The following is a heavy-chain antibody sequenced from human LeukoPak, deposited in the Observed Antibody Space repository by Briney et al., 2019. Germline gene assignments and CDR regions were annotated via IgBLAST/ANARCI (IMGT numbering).Heavy chain of an antibody. J-gene: IGHJ4*02. CDR2: ISYEGSLT. CDR3: ATVSEY. V-gene: IGHV3-30*12. D-gene: IGHD1-1*01. CDR1: GFTFRSYG. Sequence: PGGSLRLSCAASGFTFRSYGMHWVRQAPGKGLEWVAFISYEGSLTYYSDSMKGRFTVSRDSSQNTLYLQMNGLRAEDTSVYFCATVSEYWGQGTLVTVSS.